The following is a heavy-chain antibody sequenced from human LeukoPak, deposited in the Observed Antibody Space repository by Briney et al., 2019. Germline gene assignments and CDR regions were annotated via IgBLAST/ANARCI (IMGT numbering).Heavy chain of an antibody. CDR1: GYTLTGYY. CDR3: ARDLGGWNYVDY. D-gene: IGHD6-19*01. J-gene: IGHJ4*02. CDR2: INPNSGGT. V-gene: IGHV1-2*02. Sequence: GASVKVSCKASGYTLTGYYMHWARQAPGQGLEWMGWINPNSGGTNYAQKFQGRVTMTRDTSISTAYMELSRLRSDDTAVYYCARDLGGWNYVDYWGQGTLVTVSS.